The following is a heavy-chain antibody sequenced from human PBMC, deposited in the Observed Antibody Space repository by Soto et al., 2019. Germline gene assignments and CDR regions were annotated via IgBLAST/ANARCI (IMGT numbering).Heavy chain of an antibody. CDR1: GFTFINYA. V-gene: IGHV3-23*01. J-gene: IGHJ3*02. D-gene: IGHD2-15*01. CDR3: AKKGLGSLKTYCSGSGCHYAFDI. CDR2: ISGGGDGT. Sequence: EVQLLESGGGLVQPGGSLRLSCAASGFTFINYAMSWVRQAPGKGLEWVSTISGGGDGTYYADSVKGHFTISRDNSKNTVYLQMSSLRAEDTAIYYCAKKGLGSLKTYCSGSGCHYAFDIWGQGTMVTVSS.